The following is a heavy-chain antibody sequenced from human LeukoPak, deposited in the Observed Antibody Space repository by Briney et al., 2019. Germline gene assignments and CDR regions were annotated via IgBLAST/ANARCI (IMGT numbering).Heavy chain of an antibody. CDR2: ISSSSSYI. V-gene: IGHV3-21*01. CDR1: GFTFDDYG. CDR3: ARSMVRGSRVDY. J-gene: IGHJ4*02. D-gene: IGHD3-10*01. Sequence: KAGGSLRLSCAASGFTFDDYGMSWVRQAPGKGLEWVSSISSSSSYIYYADSVKGRFTISRDNAKNSLYLQMNSLRAEDTAVYYCARSMVRGSRVDYWGQGTLVTVSS.